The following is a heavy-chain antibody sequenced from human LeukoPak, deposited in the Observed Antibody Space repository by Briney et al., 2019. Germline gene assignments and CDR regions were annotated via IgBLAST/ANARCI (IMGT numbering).Heavy chain of an antibody. V-gene: IGHV3-7*04. J-gene: IGHJ4*02. CDR2: IKPDGSEK. CDR1: GLTFSSYW. D-gene: IGHD3-10*01. Sequence: GGSLRLSCAGSGLTFSSYWMTWVRQAPGKGLEWVGNIKPDGSEKAYVDSVKGRFTISRDNAKNSLYLQMNSLRAEDTAVYYCARDDYGWGSHPYWGQGTLVTVSS. CDR3: ARDDYGWGSHPY.